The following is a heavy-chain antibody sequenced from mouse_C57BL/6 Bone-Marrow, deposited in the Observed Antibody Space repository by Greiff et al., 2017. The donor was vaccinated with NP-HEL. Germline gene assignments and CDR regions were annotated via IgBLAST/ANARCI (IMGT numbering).Heavy chain of an antibody. V-gene: IGHV14-1*01. CDR3: TTGVLLLRYTY. Sequence: VQLQQSGAELVRPGASVKLSCTASGFNIKDYYMHWVKQRPEQGLEWIGRIDPEDGDTEYAPKFKGKATMTADTSSNTAYLQLSSLTSEYTAVYYCTTGVLLLRYTYWGQGTLVTVSA. CDR2: IDPEDGDT. D-gene: IGHD1-1*01. CDR1: GFNIKDYY. J-gene: IGHJ3*01.